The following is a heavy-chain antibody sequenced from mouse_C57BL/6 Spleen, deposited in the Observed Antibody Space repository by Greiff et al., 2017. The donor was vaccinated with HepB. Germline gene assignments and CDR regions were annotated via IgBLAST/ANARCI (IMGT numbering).Heavy chain of an antibody. CDR2: LAPSDSYT. CDR3: ARGRQLRRQAWFAY. D-gene: IGHD3-2*02. J-gene: IGHJ3*01. V-gene: IGHV1-69*01. CDR1: GYTFTSYW. Sequence: QVQLQQPGAELVMPGASVKLSCKASGYTFTSYWMHWVKQRPGQGLEWIGELAPSDSYTNYNQKFKGKSTLTVDKSSSTAYMQLSSLTSEDSAVYYCARGRQLRRQAWFAYWGQGTRGTVTA.